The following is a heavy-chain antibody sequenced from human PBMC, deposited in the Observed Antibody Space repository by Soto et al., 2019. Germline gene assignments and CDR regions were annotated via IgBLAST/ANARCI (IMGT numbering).Heavy chain of an antibody. CDR3: ARDVRIAARRGGDYYYYGMDV. J-gene: IGHJ6*02. V-gene: IGHV3-74*01. CDR1: GFTFSSYW. CDR2: INSDGSST. D-gene: IGHD6-6*01. Sequence: PGGSLRLSCAASGFTFSSYWMHWVRQAPGKGLVWASRINSDGSSTSYADSVKGRFTISRDNAKNTLYLQMNSLRAEDTAVYYCARDVRIAARRGGDYYYYGMDVWGQGTTVTVSS.